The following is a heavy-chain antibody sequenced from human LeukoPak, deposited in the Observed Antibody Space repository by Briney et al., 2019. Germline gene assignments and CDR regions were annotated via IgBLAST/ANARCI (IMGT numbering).Heavy chain of an antibody. CDR3: ARLPYSSSWYGIYYFDY. Sequence: SETLSLTCTVSGDSISSGSYYWGWIRQPPGKGLEWIGSIYSSGSTYYNPSLKSRVTISVDTSKNQFSLILSSVTAADTAVYYCARLPYSSSWYGIYYFDYWGQGTLVTVSS. CDR2: IYSSGST. CDR1: GDSISSGSYY. J-gene: IGHJ4*02. V-gene: IGHV4-39*01. D-gene: IGHD6-13*01.